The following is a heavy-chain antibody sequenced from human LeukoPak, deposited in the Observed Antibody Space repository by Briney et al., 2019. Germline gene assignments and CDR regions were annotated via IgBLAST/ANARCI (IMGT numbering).Heavy chain of an antibody. V-gene: IGHV4-59*01. CDR3: ARVLTGIAAAGHRGSRAQFDY. J-gene: IGHJ4*02. CDR2: IYYSGST. Sequence: PSETLSLTCTVSGGSISSYYWSWIRQPPGKGLEWIGYIYYSGSTNYNPSLKSRVTISVDTSKNQFSLKLSSVTAADTAVYYCARVLTGIAAAGHRGSRAQFDYWGQGTLVTVSS. CDR1: GGSISSYY. D-gene: IGHD6-13*01.